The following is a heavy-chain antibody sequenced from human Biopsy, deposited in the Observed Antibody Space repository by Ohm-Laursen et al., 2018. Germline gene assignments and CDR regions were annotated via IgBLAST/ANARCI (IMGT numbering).Heavy chain of an antibody. CDR2: IRSSGYGGTA. CDR1: GFSFENYV. Sequence: RSLRLSCTASGFSFENYVMKWFRQGPGKGLEWVGLIRSSGYGGTADYAASVKGRFTISRDDSKSFAYLQMTSLRTEDTAVYFCAREGLGTTADYWGQGILVTVSS. V-gene: IGHV3-49*03. D-gene: IGHD1/OR15-1a*01. J-gene: IGHJ4*02. CDR3: AREGLGTTADY.